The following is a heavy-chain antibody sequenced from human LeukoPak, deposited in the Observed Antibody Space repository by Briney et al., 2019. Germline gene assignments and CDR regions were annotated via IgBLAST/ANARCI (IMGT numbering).Heavy chain of an antibody. D-gene: IGHD3-22*01. CDR1: GFTFSSYE. V-gene: IGHV3-48*03. CDR3: ARGGTYYYDSSGDY. CDR2: ISSSGSTI. J-gene: IGHJ4*02. Sequence: GGSLRLSCAASGFTFSSYEMNWVRQAPRKGLEWVSYISSSGSTIYYADSVKGRFTISRDNAKSSLYLQMNSLRAEDTAVYYCARGGTYYYDSSGDYWGQGTLVTVSS.